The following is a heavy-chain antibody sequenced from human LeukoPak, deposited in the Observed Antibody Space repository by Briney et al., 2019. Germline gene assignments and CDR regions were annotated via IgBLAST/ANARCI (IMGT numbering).Heavy chain of an antibody. J-gene: IGHJ4*02. CDR1: GYTFTSYA. Sequence: ASVKVSCKASGYTFTSYAMNWVRQAPGQGLERMGWINTNTGNPTYAQGFTGRFVFSLDTSVSTAYLQISSLKAEDTAVYYCAREWGEVPAAMSKDWGQGTLVTVSS. CDR2: INTNTGNP. CDR3: AREWGEVPAAMSKD. V-gene: IGHV7-4-1*02. D-gene: IGHD2-2*01.